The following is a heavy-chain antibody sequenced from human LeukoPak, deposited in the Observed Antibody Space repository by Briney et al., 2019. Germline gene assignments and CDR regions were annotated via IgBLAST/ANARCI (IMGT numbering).Heavy chain of an antibody. J-gene: IGHJ4*02. Sequence: PSETLSLTCTVSGGSISSSSYYWGWIRQPPGKGLEWIGSIYYSGRTYYNPSLKSRVTISVDTSKNQLSLKLSSVTAADTAVYYCARQPRNWNDFLDYWGQGTLVTVYS. CDR1: GGSISSSSYY. D-gene: IGHD1-1*01. CDR2: IYYSGRT. CDR3: ARQPRNWNDFLDY. V-gene: IGHV4-39*01.